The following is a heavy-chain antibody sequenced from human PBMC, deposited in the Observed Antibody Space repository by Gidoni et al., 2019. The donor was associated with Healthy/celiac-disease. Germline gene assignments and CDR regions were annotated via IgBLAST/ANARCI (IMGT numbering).Heavy chain of an antibody. J-gene: IGHJ6*02. D-gene: IGHD6-19*01. CDR2: IKQDGSEK. CDR3: ARDAAVAGTAHYYYYYGMDV. CDR1: GFTFISYW. V-gene: IGHV3-7*03. Sequence: EVQLVESGGGLVQPGGSLSLSCAASGFTFISYWMSWVRQAPGKGLEWVANIKQDGSEKYYVDSVKGRFTISRDNAKNSLYLQMNSLRAEDTAVYYCARDAAVAGTAHYYYYYGMDVWGQGTTVTVSS.